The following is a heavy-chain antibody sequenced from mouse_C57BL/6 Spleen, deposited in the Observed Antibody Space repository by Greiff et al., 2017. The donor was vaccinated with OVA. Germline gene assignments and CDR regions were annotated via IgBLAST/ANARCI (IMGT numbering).Heavy chain of an antibody. J-gene: IGHJ2*01. D-gene: IGHD2-4*01. V-gene: IGHV3-6*01. Sequence: EVKLQESGPGLVKPSQSLSLTCSVTGYSFTSGYFWNWIRQLPGNILEWMAYISYDGSNNYNPSLKNRISITRDTSKNQFFLKLNSVTTEDTATYYCARTDYDDDLDYWGQGTTLTVSS. CDR2: ISYDGSN. CDR3: ARTDYDDDLDY. CDR1: GYSFTSGYF.